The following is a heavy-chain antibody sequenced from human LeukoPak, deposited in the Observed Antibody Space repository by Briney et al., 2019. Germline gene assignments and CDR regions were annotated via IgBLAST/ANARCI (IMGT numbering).Heavy chain of an antibody. J-gene: IGHJ4*02. D-gene: IGHD3-10*01. V-gene: IGHV1-18*01. CDR2: ISAYNGNT. CDR3: ARDSGGGSQSIDY. Sequence: RASVKVSCKASGGTFSSYAISWVRQAPGQGLEWMGWISAYNGNTNYAQKLQGRVTMTTDTSTSTAYMELRSLRSDDTAVYYCARDSGGGSQSIDYWGQGTLVTVSS. CDR1: GGTFSSYA.